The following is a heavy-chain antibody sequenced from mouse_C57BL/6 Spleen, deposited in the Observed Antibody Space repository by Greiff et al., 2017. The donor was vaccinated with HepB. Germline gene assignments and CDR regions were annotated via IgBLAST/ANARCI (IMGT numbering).Heavy chain of an antibody. J-gene: IGHJ3*01. CDR3: ARGDSNYGAWFAY. V-gene: IGHV1-12*01. CDR1: GYTFTSYN. Sequence: QVTLKVSGAELVRPGASVKMSCKASGYTFTSYNMHWVKQTPRQGLEWIGAIYPGNGDTSYNQKFKGKATLTVDKSSSTAYMQLSSLTSEDSAVYFCARGDSNYGAWFAYWGQGTLVTVSA. CDR2: IYPGNGDT. D-gene: IGHD2-5*01.